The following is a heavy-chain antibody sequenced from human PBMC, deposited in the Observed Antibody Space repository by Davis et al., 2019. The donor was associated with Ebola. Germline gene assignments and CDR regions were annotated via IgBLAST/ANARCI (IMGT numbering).Heavy chain of an antibody. CDR2: MNPNSGNI. J-gene: IGHJ6*02. Sequence: ASVKVSCKASGYTFTSYGISWVRQAPGQGLEWMGWMNPNSGNIGYAQKFQGRVTMTRNTSISTAYMELSSLRSEDTAVYYCARSLYGDYAWGYYYYYYGMDVWGQGTTVTVSS. D-gene: IGHD4-17*01. CDR1: GYTFTSYG. V-gene: IGHV1-8*02. CDR3: ARSLYGDYAWGYYYYYYGMDV.